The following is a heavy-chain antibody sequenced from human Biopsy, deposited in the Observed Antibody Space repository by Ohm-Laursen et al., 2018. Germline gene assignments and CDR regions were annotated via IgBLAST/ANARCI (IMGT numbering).Heavy chain of an antibody. CDR2: IIPSLDLA. CDR1: GDTFKNYA. Sequence: SSVKVSCKASGDTFKNYALTWVRQAPGQGLEWMGRIIPSLDLADNAHQFQGRVTITADKSTSTAYMEVTNLRPEDTAMYYCARGGKYYDSSGFYHVSLDYWAREPWSPSPQ. D-gene: IGHD3-22*01. V-gene: IGHV1-69*04. CDR3: ARGGKYYDSSGFYHVSLDY. J-gene: IGHJ4*02.